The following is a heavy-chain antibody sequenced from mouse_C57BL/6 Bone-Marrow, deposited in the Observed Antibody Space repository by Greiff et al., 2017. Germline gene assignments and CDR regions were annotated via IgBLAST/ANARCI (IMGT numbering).Heavy chain of an antibody. D-gene: IGHD2-4*01. CDR3: LYYDYETWFAY. CDR2: IDPENGDT. J-gene: IGHJ3*01. V-gene: IGHV14-4*01. Sequence: SGAELVRPGASVKLSCTASGFNIKDDYMHWVMQRPEQGLEWIGWIDPENGDTEYASKFQGKATITADTSSNTAYLQLSSLTSEDTAVYYCLYYDYETWFAYWGQGTLVTVSA. CDR1: GFNIKDDY.